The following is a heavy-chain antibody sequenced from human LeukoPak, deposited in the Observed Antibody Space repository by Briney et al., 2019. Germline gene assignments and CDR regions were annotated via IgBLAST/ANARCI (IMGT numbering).Heavy chain of an antibody. Sequence: GGSLRLSCAASGFTFSSYAMSWVRQAPGKGLEWVSAISGSGGSTYYADSVKGRFTISRDNSKNTLYLQMNSLRAEDTAVYYCAKDVPYYYDSRGYFQHWGHGTLVTVSS. CDR1: GFTFSSYA. CDR3: AKDVPYYYDSRGYFQH. CDR2: ISGSGGST. V-gene: IGHV3-23*01. D-gene: IGHD3-22*01. J-gene: IGHJ1*01.